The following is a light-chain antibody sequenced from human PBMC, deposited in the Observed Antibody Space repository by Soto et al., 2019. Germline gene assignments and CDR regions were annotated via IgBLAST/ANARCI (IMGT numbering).Light chain of an antibody. CDR3: TSYTSSSTLDV. CDR1: SSDVGGYNY. CDR2: EVS. Sequence: QSVLTQPASVSVSPGQSITISCTGTSSDVGGYNYVSWYQQHPGKAPKLMIYEVSNRPLGVSNRFSGSKSGNTASLTISGLQADDEADYYCTSYTSSSTLDVFGTGTKLTVL. V-gene: IGLV2-14*01. J-gene: IGLJ1*01.